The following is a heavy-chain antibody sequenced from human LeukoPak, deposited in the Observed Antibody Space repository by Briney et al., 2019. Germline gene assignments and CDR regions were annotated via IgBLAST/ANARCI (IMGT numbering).Heavy chain of an antibody. CDR1: GXTFSSYE. D-gene: IGHD1-7*01. J-gene: IGHJ6*02. CDR3: ARDSKLTYYGMDV. Sequence: GGSLRLSCAASGXTFSSYEMNWVRQAPGKGLEWVSYISSSGSTIYYADSVKGRFTISRDNAKNSLYLQMNSLRAEDTAVYYCARDSKLTYYGMDVWGQGTTVTVSS. CDR2: ISSSGSTI. V-gene: IGHV3-48*03.